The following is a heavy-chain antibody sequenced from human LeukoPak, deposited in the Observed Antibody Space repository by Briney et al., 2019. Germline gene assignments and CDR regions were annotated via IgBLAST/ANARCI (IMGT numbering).Heavy chain of an antibody. CDR3: ARGVDYYDSSGYALGYGMDV. D-gene: IGHD3-22*01. Sequence: SETLSLTCTVSGGSISSSSYYWSWIRQPAGKGLEWIGRIYTSGSTNYNPSLKSRVTMSVDTSKNQFSLKLSSVTAADTAVYYCARGVDYYDSSGYALGYGMDVWGQGTTVTVSS. V-gene: IGHV4-61*02. J-gene: IGHJ6*02. CDR1: GGSISSSSYY. CDR2: IYTSGST.